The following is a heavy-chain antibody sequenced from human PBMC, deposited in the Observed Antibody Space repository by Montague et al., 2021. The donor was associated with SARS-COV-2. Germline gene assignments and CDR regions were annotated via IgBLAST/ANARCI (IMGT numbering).Heavy chain of an antibody. J-gene: IGHJ4*02. CDR2: INYSGST. D-gene: IGHD6-13*01. Sequence: SETPSLTCTVSGDSMNNYYWSWIRQPPGKGLEWIGHINYSGSTHYNPSLQSRVTLSKDTSKNQFSLRLTSVTAADTAMYFCARAPIYRSSWFAYFDYWGQGTLVTVSS. CDR3: ARAPIYRSSWFAYFDY. V-gene: IGHV4-59*01. CDR1: GDSMNNYY.